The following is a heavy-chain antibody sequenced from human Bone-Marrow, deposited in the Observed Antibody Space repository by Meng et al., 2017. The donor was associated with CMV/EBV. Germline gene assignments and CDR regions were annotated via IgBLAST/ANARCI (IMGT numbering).Heavy chain of an antibody. V-gene: IGHV3-30*03. D-gene: IGHD3-10*01. J-gene: IGHJ5*02. CDR1: GFTFSSYW. Sequence: GESLKISCAASGFTFSSYWMHWVRQAPGKGLEWVAVISYDGSNKYYADSVKGRFTISRDNSKNTLYLQMNSLRAEDTAVYYCARGPSKYYYGSGSYYTNWFDPWGQGTLVTVSS. CDR2: ISYDGSNK. CDR3: ARGPSKYYYGSGSYYTNWFDP.